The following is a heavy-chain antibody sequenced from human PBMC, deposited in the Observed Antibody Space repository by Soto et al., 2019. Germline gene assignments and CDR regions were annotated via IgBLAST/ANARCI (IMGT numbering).Heavy chain of an antibody. Sequence: GGSLRLSCAASGFTFSSYAMHWVRQAPGKGLEWVAVISYDGSNKYYADSVKGRFTISRDNSKNTLYLQMNSLRAEDTAVYYCARIPGNQAKWLREFDYWGQGTLVTVSS. CDR3: ARIPGNQAKWLREFDY. CDR2: ISYDGSNK. D-gene: IGHD5-12*01. CDR1: GFTFSSYA. V-gene: IGHV3-30-3*01. J-gene: IGHJ4*02.